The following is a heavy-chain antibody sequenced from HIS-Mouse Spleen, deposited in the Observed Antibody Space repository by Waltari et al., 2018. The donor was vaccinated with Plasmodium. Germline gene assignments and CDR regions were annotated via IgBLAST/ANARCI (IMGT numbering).Heavy chain of an antibody. J-gene: IGHJ2*01. Sequence: EVQLVESGGGLVQPGGSLRLSCAASGFTFSGYWMSWVGQAPGKGLEWVSNIKQDGSEKYYVDSVKGRLTISRDNAKNSLYLQMNSLRAEDTAVYYCASSWYWYFDLWGRGTLVTVSS. CDR1: GFTFSGYW. CDR2: IKQDGSEK. V-gene: IGHV3-7*01. D-gene: IGHD6-13*01. CDR3: ASSWYWYFDL.